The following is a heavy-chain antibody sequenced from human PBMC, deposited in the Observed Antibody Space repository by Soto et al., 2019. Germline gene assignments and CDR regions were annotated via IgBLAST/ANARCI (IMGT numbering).Heavy chain of an antibody. V-gene: IGHV4-30-4*01. Sequence: QVPLQESGPGLVKPSQTLSLTCTVSGGSISSGDYYWSWIRQPPGKGLEWIGYIYYSGSTYYNPSLKSRVTISVDTSKNQFSLKLSSVTAADTAVYYCARDIRVAAAGRNWYFDLWGRGTLVTVSS. D-gene: IGHD6-13*01. J-gene: IGHJ2*01. CDR2: IYYSGST. CDR1: GGSISSGDYY. CDR3: ARDIRVAAAGRNWYFDL.